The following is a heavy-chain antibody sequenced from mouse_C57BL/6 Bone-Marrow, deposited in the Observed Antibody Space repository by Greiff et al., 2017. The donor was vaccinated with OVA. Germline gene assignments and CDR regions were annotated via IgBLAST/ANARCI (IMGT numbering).Heavy chain of an antibody. V-gene: IGHV5-9-1*02. D-gene: IGHD2-1*01. CDR1: GFTFSSYA. CDR2: ISSGGDYI. J-gene: IGHJ2*01. CDR3: TSYLWYFDY. Sequence: EVKLMESGEGLVKPGGSLKLSCAASGFTFSSYAMSWVRQTPEKRLEWVAYISSGGDYIYYADTLKGRFTISRDNARNTLYLQMSSLKSEDTAMYYCTSYLWYFDYWGQGTTLTVSS.